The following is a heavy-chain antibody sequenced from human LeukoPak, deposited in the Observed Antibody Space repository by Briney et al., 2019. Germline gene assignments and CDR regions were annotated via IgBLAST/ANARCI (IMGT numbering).Heavy chain of an antibody. Sequence: GGSLRLSCAASGFTFDDYGMSWVRQAPGKGLEWVSGINWNGGSTGYADSVKGRFTISRDNAKNSLYLQMNSLRAEDTAVYYCARVYHYYYYMDVWGKGTTVTVSS. CDR2: INWNGGST. CDR3: ARVYHYYYYMDV. V-gene: IGHV3-20*04. CDR1: GFTFDDYG. J-gene: IGHJ6*03.